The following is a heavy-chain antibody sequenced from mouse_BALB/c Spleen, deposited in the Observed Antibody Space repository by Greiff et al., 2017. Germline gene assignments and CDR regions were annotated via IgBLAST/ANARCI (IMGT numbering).Heavy chain of an antibody. Sequence: SGGGLVKPGGSLKLSCAASGFTFSSYAMSWVRQTPEKRLEWVASISSGGSTYYPDSVKGRFTISRDNARNILYLQMSSLRSEDTAMYYCARGRTFDYWGQGTTLTVSS. CDR3: ARGRTFDY. V-gene: IGHV5-6-5*01. J-gene: IGHJ2*01. CDR1: GFTFSSYA. CDR2: ISSGGST.